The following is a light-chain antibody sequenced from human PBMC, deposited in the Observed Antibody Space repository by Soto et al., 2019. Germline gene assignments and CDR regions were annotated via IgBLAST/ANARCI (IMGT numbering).Light chain of an antibody. V-gene: IGKV3-15*01. CDR1: HNVDIK. J-gene: IGKJ1*01. Sequence: EIVMTQSPATLSVSPGERVTLSCGASHNVDIKLAWYQQKPGQAPRLLIYGASIRASGIPARFGGSGSGTEFTLAISSLQSEDFAVYYCQQYDNWPRAFGQGTKVENK. CDR3: QQYDNWPRA. CDR2: GAS.